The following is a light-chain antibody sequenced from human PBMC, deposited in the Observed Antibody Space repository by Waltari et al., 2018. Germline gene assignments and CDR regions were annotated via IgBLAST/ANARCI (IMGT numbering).Light chain of an antibody. CDR1: SLRSYY. V-gene: IGLV3-19*01. J-gene: IGLJ2*01. CDR2: GKN. Sequence: SSELTQDPAVSVAFGQTVRITCQGDSLRSYYASWYQQKPGQAPVLVIYGKNNRPSGIPDRISGSTSGNTASLTISGAQAEDEADYYCNSRDSSGNHVLFGGGTKLTVL. CDR3: NSRDSSGNHVL.